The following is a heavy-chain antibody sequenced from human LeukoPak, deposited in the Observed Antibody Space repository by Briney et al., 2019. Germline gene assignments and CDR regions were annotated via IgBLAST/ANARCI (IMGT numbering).Heavy chain of an antibody. Sequence: SETLSLTCTVSGGSISSSSYYWGWIRQPPGKGLEWIGSIYYSGSTYYNPSLKSRVTISVDTSKNQFSLKLSSVTAADTAVYYCAREWDYGDYNYYFDYWGQGTLVTVSS. CDR3: AREWDYGDYNYYFDY. V-gene: IGHV4-39*07. J-gene: IGHJ4*02. CDR1: GGSISSSSYY. CDR2: IYYSGST. D-gene: IGHD4-17*01.